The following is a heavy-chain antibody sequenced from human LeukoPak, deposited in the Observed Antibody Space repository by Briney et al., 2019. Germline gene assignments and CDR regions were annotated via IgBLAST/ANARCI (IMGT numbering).Heavy chain of an antibody. CDR3: ARRSVQQLAFDY. Sequence: SETLSLTCTVSGGSISSSSYYWGWIRQPPGKGLEWIVNIYNGGSTNYNPSLKSRVTISVDTSKNQFSLKLTSATAADTALYYCARRSVQQLAFDYWGQGTLVTVSS. V-gene: IGHV4-61*05. J-gene: IGHJ4*02. D-gene: IGHD6-13*01. CDR2: IYNGGST. CDR1: GGSISSSSYY.